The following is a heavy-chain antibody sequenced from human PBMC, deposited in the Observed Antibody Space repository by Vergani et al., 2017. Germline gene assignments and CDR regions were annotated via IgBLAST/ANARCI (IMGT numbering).Heavy chain of an antibody. J-gene: IGHJ6*02. Sequence: QVQLVQSGAEVKKPGASVKVSCKASGYTFTSYGISWVRQAPGQGLEWMGWISAYNGNTNYAQKLQGRVTMTKDTSTSTAYMELRSLRSDDTAVYYCARDGYGDYYYYYGMDVWGQGTTVTVSS. CDR1: GYTFTSYG. CDR3: ARDGYGDYYYYYGMDV. CDR2: ISAYNGNT. V-gene: IGHV1-18*01. D-gene: IGHD4-17*01.